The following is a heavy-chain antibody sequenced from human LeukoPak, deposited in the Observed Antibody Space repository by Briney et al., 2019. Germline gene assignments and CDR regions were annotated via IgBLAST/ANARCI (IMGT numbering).Heavy chain of an antibody. Sequence: GGSLRLPCAASGFTVSSNYMSWVRQAPGKGLEWVSVIYSGGSTYYADSVKGRFTISRDNSKNTLYLQMNSLRAEDTAVYYCAAHSATYYDFWSGYFGSFDYWGQGTLVTVSS. V-gene: IGHV3-66*01. J-gene: IGHJ4*02. D-gene: IGHD3-3*01. CDR2: IYSGGST. CDR1: GFTVSSNY. CDR3: AAHSATYYDFWSGYFGSFDY.